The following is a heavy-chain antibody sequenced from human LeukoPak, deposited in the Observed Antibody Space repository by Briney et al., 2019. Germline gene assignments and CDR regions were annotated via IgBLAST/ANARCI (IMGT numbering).Heavy chain of an antibody. Sequence: PSETLSLTCAVYGGSFSGYYWSWIRHPPGKGLEWIGEINHSGSTNYNPSLKSRVTISVDTSKNQFSLKLSSVTAADTAVYYCARGSRIAAYVNWFDPWGQGTLVTVSS. V-gene: IGHV4-34*01. CDR1: GGSFSGYY. CDR2: INHSGST. CDR3: ARGSRIAAYVNWFDP. J-gene: IGHJ5*02. D-gene: IGHD6-13*01.